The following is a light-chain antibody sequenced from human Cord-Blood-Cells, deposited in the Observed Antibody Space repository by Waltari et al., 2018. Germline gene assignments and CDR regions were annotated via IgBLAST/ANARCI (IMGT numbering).Light chain of an antibody. V-gene: IGKV1-39*01. Sequence: DIQMTQSPSSPSASVGDRVHITCRASQSISSYLNWYQQKPGQAPKLLIYAASSLQRGVPSRFSGSGSGTDFTLTISSLQPEDFATYYCQQSYSTPRTFGQGTKVEIK. CDR1: QSISSY. J-gene: IGKJ1*01. CDR2: AAS. CDR3: QQSYSTPRT.